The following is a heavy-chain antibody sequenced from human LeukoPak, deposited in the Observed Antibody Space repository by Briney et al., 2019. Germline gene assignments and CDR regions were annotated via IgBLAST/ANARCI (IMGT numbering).Heavy chain of an antibody. J-gene: IGHJ4*02. Sequence: GSSVKVSCKASGGTFSSYAISWVRQAPGRGLEWMGGIIPIFGTANYAQKFQGRVTITTDESTSTAYMELSSLRSEDTAVYYCATRNSNPPYYFDYWGQGTLVTVSS. CDR3: ATRNSNPPYYFDY. D-gene: IGHD4-11*01. CDR1: GGTFSSYA. CDR2: IIPIFGTA. V-gene: IGHV1-69*05.